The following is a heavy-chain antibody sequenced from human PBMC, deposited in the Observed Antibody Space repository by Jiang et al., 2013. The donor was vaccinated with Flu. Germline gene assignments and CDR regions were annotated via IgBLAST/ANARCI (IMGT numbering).Heavy chain of an antibody. D-gene: IGHD6-13*01. CDR2: IWYDGSNK. Sequence: AVIWYDGSNKYYADSVKGRFTISRDNSKNTLYLQMNSLRAEDTAVYYCARDWDSSSSYVDYWGQGTLVTVSS. CDR3: ARDWDSSSSYVDY. J-gene: IGHJ4*02. V-gene: IGHV3-33*01.